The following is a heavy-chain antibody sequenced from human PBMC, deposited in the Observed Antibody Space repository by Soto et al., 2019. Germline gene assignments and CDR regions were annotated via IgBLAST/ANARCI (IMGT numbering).Heavy chain of an antibody. V-gene: IGHV5-51*01. J-gene: IGHJ3*02. CDR1: GYSFSFYW. CDR3: ATAYVYDFENSNYYRDAFDI. D-gene: IGHD3-22*01. Sequence: ESLKISCKASGYSFSFYWIGWVRQMPGKGLEWMAIMYPDDSDIRYSPSFEAHVTISADKSTSTAFLQWSSLKASDTAMYYCATAYVYDFENSNYYRDAFDIWGQGTLVTVS. CDR2: MYPDDSDI.